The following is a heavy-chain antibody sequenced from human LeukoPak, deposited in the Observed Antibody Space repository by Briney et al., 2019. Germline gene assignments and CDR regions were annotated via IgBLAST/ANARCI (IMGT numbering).Heavy chain of an antibody. V-gene: IGHV1-69*05. J-gene: IGHJ4*02. CDR2: IIPIFGTA. D-gene: IGHD4-17*01. Sequence: EASVKVSCKASGGTFSSYAISWVRQAPGQGLEWMGGIIPIFGTANYAQKFQGRVTMTTDTSTSTAYMELRSLRSDDTAVYYCARVNDYGDYEDYWGQGTLVTVSS. CDR3: ARVNDYGDYEDY. CDR1: GGTFSSYA.